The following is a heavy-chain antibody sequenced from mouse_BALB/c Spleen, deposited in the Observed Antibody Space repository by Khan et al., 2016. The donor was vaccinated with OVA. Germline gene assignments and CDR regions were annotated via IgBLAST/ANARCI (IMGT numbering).Heavy chain of an antibody. V-gene: IGHV1-4*01. D-gene: IGHD2-10*01. CDR3: TREGPYYGNYAALFAY. CDR2: INPSNDYT. CDR1: GYTFTSYT. J-gene: IGHJ3*01. Sequence: QVQLQQSGAELARPGASVKMSCKASGYTFTSYTMHWVKQRPGQGREWIGYINPSNDYTNYNQKFKDKATLTAEKSSSTAYMQLSSLTSEDSAVYSCTREGPYYGNYAALFAYWGQGTLVTVSA.